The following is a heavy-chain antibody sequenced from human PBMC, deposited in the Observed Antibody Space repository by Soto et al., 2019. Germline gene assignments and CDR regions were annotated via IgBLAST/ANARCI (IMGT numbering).Heavy chain of an antibody. V-gene: IGHV1-46*01. D-gene: IGHD2-15*01. CDR2: IHPGGGST. CDR3: VVAAQPYYFDY. CDR1: GYIFTNYY. Sequence: ASVKVSCKASGYIFTNYYMHWVRQAPGQGLEWMGMIHPGGGSTSYAQKFQGRVTTTRDTSTSTAYMELRSLRSDDTAVYYCVVAAQPYYFDYWGQGTLVTVSS. J-gene: IGHJ4*02.